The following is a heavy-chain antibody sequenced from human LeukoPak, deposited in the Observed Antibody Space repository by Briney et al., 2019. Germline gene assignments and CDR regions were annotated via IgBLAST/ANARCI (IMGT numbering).Heavy chain of an antibody. CDR2: ISGSGGST. Sequence: GGSLRLSCAASGFTFSSYGMSWVRQAPGKGLEWVSAISGSGGSTYYADSVKGRFTISRDNSKNTLYLQMNSLRAADTAVYYCARDEGTSYLSSFDYWGQGTLVTVSS. V-gene: IGHV3-23*01. CDR3: ARDEGTSYLSSFDY. J-gene: IGHJ4*02. CDR1: GFTFSSYG. D-gene: IGHD6-6*01.